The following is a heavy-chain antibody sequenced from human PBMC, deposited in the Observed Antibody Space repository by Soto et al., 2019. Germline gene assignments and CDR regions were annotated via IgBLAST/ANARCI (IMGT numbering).Heavy chain of an antibody. CDR1: GFSLNTNGVG. CDR3: AHSRGYSYNFYFDS. D-gene: IGHD5-18*01. V-gene: IGHV2-5*02. J-gene: IGHJ4*02. Sequence: QITLKESGPPLVKPTQTLTLTCTFSGFSLNTNGVGVGWLRQPPGKAPEWLALIYWDGDKRYSPSLKGRLTIAKDSSKNQVVVTMTNVDPVDPATYYCAHSRGYSYNFYFDSWGQGSLVTVSS. CDR2: IYWDGDK.